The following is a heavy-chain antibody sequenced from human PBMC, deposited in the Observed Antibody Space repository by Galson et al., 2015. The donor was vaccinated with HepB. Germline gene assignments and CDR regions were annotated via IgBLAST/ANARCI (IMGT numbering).Heavy chain of an antibody. V-gene: IGHV3-23*01. J-gene: IGHJ4*01. CDR1: GFNFNTCA. CDR2: ISGSGDST. D-gene: IGHD2-8*01. CDR3: AKGRYNGGWSHFDS. Sequence: SLRLSCAASGFNFNTCAMNWVRQAPGKGLEWVSSISGSGDSTYHADSVKDRFTISRDNSKNTLYLQMNSLRAEDTAVYYCAKGRYNGGWSHFDSWGHGTLVSASS.